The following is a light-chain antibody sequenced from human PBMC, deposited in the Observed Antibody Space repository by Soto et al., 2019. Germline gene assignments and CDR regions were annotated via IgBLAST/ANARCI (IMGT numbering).Light chain of an antibody. CDR1: QSISIR. J-gene: IGKJ1*01. Sequence: HLTQSPSTLSASVLYRVTITFRALQSISIRLACYQQKPGKAPKLIIYNASSLESGVPSRFSGSGSGTEFTLTISSLQPDDFATYYCLQYDSYWTFGQGTKVDTK. V-gene: IGKV1-5*03. CDR3: LQYDSYWT. CDR2: NAS.